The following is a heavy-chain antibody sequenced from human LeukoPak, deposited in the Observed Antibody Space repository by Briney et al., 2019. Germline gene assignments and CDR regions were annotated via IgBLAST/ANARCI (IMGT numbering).Heavy chain of an antibody. Sequence: PSETLSLTCTVSGGSISSSSYYWGWIRQPPGKGLEWIGSIYYSGSTYYNPSLKSRVTISVDTSKNQFSLKLSSVTAADTAVYYCARARSGVEEDYWGQGTQVTVSS. J-gene: IGHJ4*02. CDR3: ARARSGVEEDY. D-gene: IGHD3-10*01. CDR2: IYYSGST. V-gene: IGHV4-39*07. CDR1: GGSISSSSYY.